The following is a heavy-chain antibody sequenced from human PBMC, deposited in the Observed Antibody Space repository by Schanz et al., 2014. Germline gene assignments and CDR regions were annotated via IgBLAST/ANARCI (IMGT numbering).Heavy chain of an antibody. CDR2: INAGTGNT. D-gene: IGHD4-17*01. V-gene: IGHV1-18*01. Sequence: GPGAKEPGASVQVSCEASRYTFNTYGLNWVRQAPGQGLEWMGWINAGTGNTEYSQKFQGRVTITRDTLASTAYMELSSLRSEDTAVYYCAIGYGDSPTDFWGQGTLVTVSS. CDR1: RYTFNTYG. J-gene: IGHJ4*02. CDR3: AIGYGDSPTDF.